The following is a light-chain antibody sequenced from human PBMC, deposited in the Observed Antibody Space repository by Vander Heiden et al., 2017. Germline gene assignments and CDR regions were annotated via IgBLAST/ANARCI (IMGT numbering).Light chain of an antibody. CDR1: QDITDW. CDR3: QQCASYYS. Sequence: DIQMTQSPSTLSASVGDKVTITCRATQDITDWLAWYQQRPGEAPRLLIYKASNLESGVPSRFSGSGSGTQFTLTISSLQPDDSATYYCQQCASYYSFGQGTKAEIK. J-gene: IGKJ2*03. V-gene: IGKV1-5*03. CDR2: KAS.